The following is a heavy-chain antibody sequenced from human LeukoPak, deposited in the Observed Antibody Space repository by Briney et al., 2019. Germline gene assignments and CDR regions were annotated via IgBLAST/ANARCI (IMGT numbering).Heavy chain of an antibody. CDR3: AKAKYSSGWDYYYYGMDV. J-gene: IGHJ6*02. CDR2: ISYDGSNK. CDR1: GFTFSSYG. Sequence: SGRSLRLSCAASGFTFSSYGMHWVRQAPGKGLEWVAVISYDGSNKYYADSVKGRFTISRDNSKNTLHLQMNSLRAEDTAVYYCAKAKYSSGWDYYYYGMDVWGQGTTVTVSS. D-gene: IGHD6-19*01. V-gene: IGHV3-30*18.